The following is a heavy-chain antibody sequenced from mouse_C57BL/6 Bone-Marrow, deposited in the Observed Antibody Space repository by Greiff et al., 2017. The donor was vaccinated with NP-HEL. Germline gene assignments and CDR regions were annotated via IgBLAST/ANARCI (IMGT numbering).Heavy chain of an antibody. CDR1: GYTFTSYG. Sequence: VQLQQSGAELARPGASVKLSCKASGYTFTSYGLSWVKQRTGQGLEWIGEIYPRSGNTYYNEKFKGKATLTADKSSSTAYMELRSLTSEDSAVYFCANYSNYWYFDVWGTGTTVTVSS. D-gene: IGHD2-5*01. CDR2: IYPRSGNT. V-gene: IGHV1-81*01. CDR3: ANYSNYWYFDV. J-gene: IGHJ1*03.